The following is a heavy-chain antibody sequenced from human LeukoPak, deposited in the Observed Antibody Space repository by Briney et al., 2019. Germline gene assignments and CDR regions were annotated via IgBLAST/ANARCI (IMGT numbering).Heavy chain of an antibody. CDR3: ATLSSYYDILTGYDY. Sequence: GGSLRLSCAASGFTFSSYEMNWVRQAPGKGLEGVSYISSSGSTIYYADSVKGRFTLSRDNATNSLYLQMNSLRAEDTAVYYCATLSSYYDILTGYDYWGQGTLVTVSS. D-gene: IGHD3-9*01. J-gene: IGHJ4*02. CDR1: GFTFSSYE. CDR2: ISSSGSTI. V-gene: IGHV3-48*03.